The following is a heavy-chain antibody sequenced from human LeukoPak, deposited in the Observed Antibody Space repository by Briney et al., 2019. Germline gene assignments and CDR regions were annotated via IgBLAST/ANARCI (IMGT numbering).Heavy chain of an antibody. Sequence: PGGSLRLSCAASGFTFSSYGTHWVRQAPGKGLEWVAVISYDGSNKYYADSVKGRFTISRDNSKNTLYLQMNSLRAEDTAVYYCATEASVSMVRGVVRQYWGQGTLVTVSS. CDR2: ISYDGSNK. V-gene: IGHV3-30*03. J-gene: IGHJ4*02. CDR1: GFTFSSYG. CDR3: ATEASVSMVRGVVRQY. D-gene: IGHD3-10*01.